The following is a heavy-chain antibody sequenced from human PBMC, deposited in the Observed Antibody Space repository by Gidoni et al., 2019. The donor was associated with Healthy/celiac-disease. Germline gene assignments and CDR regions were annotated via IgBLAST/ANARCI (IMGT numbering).Heavy chain of an antibody. Sequence: LISWDGDSTYYADSVKCRFTISRDNSKNSLYLQMNRLRTEDTALYYCAKDRTFDIWGQGTMVTVSS. J-gene: IGHJ3*02. V-gene: IGHV3-43*01. CDR3: AKDRTFDI. CDR2: ISWDGDST.